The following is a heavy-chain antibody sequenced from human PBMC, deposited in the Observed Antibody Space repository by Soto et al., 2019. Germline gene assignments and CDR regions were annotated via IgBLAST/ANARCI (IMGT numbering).Heavy chain of an antibody. CDR2: INPNSGGT. CDR3: ARYLKYSSSWDNPYYYYYGMDV. V-gene: IGHV1-2*04. D-gene: IGHD6-6*01. J-gene: IGHJ6*02. Sequence: ASVKVSCKASGYTFTGYYMHWVRQAPGQGLEWMGWINPNSGGTNYAQKFQGWVTMTRDTSISTAYMELSRLRSDDTAVYYCARYLKYSSSWDNPYYYYYGMDVWGQGTTVTVSS. CDR1: GYTFTGYY.